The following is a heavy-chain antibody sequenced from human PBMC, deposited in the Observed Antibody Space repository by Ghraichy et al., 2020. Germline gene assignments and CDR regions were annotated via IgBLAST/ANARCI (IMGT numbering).Heavy chain of an antibody. V-gene: IGHV3-15*01. D-gene: IGHD3-3*01. Sequence: GGSLRLSCAASGFTFSNAWLSWVRQAPGKGLEWVGRIKSKSEGGTTDYAAPVKGRFTISRDDSKNTLYLQMNSLKTEDTAVYYCTTSANFWSGYRYYYYMDVWGKGTTVTVSS. CDR3: TTSANFWSGYRYYYYMDV. CDR1: GFTFSNAW. J-gene: IGHJ6*03. CDR2: IKSKSEGGTT.